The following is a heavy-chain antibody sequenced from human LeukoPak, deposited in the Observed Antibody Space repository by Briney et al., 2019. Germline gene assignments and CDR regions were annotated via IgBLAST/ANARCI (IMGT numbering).Heavy chain of an antibody. D-gene: IGHD2-2*01. CDR2: IYYTGST. CDR3: ARVYQSAEYYFDY. J-gene: IGHJ4*02. CDR1: GGSIDSYY. Sequence: SETLSLTCTVPGGSIDSYYWSWIRQPPGKGLEWIGYIYYTGSTEYHPSLKSRVTISLDTSKNQFPLKLTSVTAADTAVYYCARVYQSAEYYFDYWGQGNLVSVSS. V-gene: IGHV4-59*13.